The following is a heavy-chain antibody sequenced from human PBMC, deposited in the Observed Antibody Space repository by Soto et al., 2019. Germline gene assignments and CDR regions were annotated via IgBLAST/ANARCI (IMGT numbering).Heavy chain of an antibody. CDR1: GDSLSGYY. D-gene: IGHD3-22*01. V-gene: IGHV4-59*08. CDR3: ARVAEGTYYYDSSGYFDC. J-gene: IGHJ4*02. CDR2: IYYSGST. Sequence: PSETLSLTCTVSGDSLSGYYWSWIRQPPGKGLEWIGYIYYSGSTNYNPSLKSRVTISVDTSKNQFSLKLSSVTAADTAVYYCARVAEGTYYYDSSGYFDCWGQGTLVT.